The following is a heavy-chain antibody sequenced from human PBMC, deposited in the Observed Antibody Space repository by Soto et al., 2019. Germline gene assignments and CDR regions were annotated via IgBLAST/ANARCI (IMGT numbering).Heavy chain of an antibody. CDR1: GYTFTSYA. D-gene: IGHD5-18*01. J-gene: IGHJ5*02. CDR2: INAGNGNT. V-gene: IGHV1-3*01. Sequence: ASVKVSCKASGYTFTSYAMHWVRQAPGQRLEWMGWINAGNGNTKYSQNVQGRVTINRDTSASTAYMEPSSLRSEDTAVYYCARVPGYSYGNNWFDPWGQGTLVTVS. CDR3: ARVPGYSYGNNWFDP.